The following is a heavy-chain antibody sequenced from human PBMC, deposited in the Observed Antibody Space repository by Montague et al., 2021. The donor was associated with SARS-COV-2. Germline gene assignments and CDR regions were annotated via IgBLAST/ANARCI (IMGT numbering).Heavy chain of an antibody. J-gene: IGHJ3*02. CDR2: VFYIEST. Sequence: TLSLTCSVSSLRMWWDADADRWISRHQSNRQECTCSVFYIESTYYNPSLKSRVTISVDTSKNQFSLKLSSVTAADTAVYYCARDTGISGASDIWGQGTMVAVSS. CDR3: ARDTGISGASDI. CDR1: SLRMWWDADA. V-gene: IGHV4-31*03. D-gene: IGHD2-15*01.